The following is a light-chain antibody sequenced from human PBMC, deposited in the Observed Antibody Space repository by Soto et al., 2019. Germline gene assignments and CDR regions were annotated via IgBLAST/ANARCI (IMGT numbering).Light chain of an antibody. J-gene: IGKJ2*01. Sequence: DIQMTQSPSSLSVSVGDRITITCQASQDISKYLNWYQQKPGKAPKLLIYEASNLETGVPSMFSGGGSGTNFTLTITSLQPEDVATYYCQQYDNLPFTFGLGTKLEIK. CDR2: EAS. CDR3: QQYDNLPFT. V-gene: IGKV1-33*01. CDR1: QDISKY.